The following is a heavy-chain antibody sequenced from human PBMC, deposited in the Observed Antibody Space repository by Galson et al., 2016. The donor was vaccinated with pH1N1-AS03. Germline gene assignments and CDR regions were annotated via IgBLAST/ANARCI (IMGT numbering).Heavy chain of an antibody. CDR1: GYTFSTYG. V-gene: IGHV1-18*04. J-gene: IGHJ3*02. Sequence: SVKVSCKASGYTFSTYGVSWVRQAPGQGLEWMGWISGYDDDTNYAQNVAGRVTMTTDKSTSTVYMELRSLRSDDTAVYYCARDRGFRPDTFDIWGQGTWLTVSS. D-gene: IGHD2-15*01. CDR3: ARDRGFRPDTFDI. CDR2: ISGYDDDT.